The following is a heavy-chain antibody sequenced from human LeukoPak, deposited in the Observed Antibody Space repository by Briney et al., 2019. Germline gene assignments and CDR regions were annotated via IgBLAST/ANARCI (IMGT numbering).Heavy chain of an antibody. CDR1: GGTFSIYA. D-gene: IGHD5-18*01. J-gene: IGHJ4*02. V-gene: IGHV1-69*04. Sequence: GASVKVSCKASGGTFSIYAISWVRQAPGQGLEWMRRIIPILGIANYAQKFQGRVTITADKSTTTAYMELSSLRSEDTAVYYCAREGGYSYGYALDYWRQGTLVTVSS. CDR2: IIPILGIA. CDR3: AREGGYSYGYALDY.